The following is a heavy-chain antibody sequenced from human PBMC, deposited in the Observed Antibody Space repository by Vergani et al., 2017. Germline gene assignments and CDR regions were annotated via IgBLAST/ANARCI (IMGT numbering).Heavy chain of an antibody. V-gene: IGHV3-21*01. J-gene: IGHJ6*02. D-gene: IGHD3-3*01. CDR3: ARDYDFWSGNYYYYGMDV. CDR1: GFTFSSYS. Sequence: EVQLVESGGGLVKPGGSLRLSCAASGFTFSSYSMNWVRQAPGKGLEWVSSISSSSSYIYYADSVKGRCTISRDNANNSLYLQMNSLRAEDTAVYYCARDYDFWSGNYYYYGMDVWGQGTTVTVSS. CDR2: ISSSSSYI.